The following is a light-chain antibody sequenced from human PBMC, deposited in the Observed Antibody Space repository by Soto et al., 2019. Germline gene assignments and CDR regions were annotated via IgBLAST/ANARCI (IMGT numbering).Light chain of an antibody. CDR2: DVS. CDR1: SGDVGAYNY. J-gene: IGLJ1*01. CDR3: SSFTNTYSYV. Sequence: QSVLTQPASVSGSPGQSITISCTGTSGDVGAYNYVSWYQQHPGEAPRLMIYDVSNRPSGASNRFSGSKSGNTASLTISGLQAEDEADYYCSSFTNTYSYVFGTGTKVTVL. V-gene: IGLV2-14*01.